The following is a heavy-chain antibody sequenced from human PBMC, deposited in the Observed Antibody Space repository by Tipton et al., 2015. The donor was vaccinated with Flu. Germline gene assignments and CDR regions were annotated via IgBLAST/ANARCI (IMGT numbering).Heavy chain of an antibody. Sequence: QVQLVQSGAEVKKPGASVKVSCKAFGYTFTDYYIHWMRQAPGQALEWMGIIIPSGGSTSYAENFRGRITMTADTSTSTVTMELTSLRSEDTAMYYCARGGWERSSYGSERNYYYYGMDVWGQGTTVTVSS. CDR3: ARGGWERSSYGSERNYYYYGMDV. V-gene: IGHV1-46*01. CDR2: IIPSGGST. D-gene: IGHD3-10*01. CDR1: GYTFTDYY. J-gene: IGHJ6*02.